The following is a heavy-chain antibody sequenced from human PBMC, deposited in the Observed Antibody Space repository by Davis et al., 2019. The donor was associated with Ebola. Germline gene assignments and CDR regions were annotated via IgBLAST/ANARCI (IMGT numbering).Heavy chain of an antibody. D-gene: IGHD3-3*01. CDR1: GGSISSYY. CDR3: ASMRSGYQQYYFDY. V-gene: IGHV4-59*01. CDR2: IYYSGST. J-gene: IGHJ4*02. Sequence: MPSETLSLTCTVSGGSISSYYWSWIRQPPGKGLEWIGYIYYSGSTNYNPSLKSRVTISVDTSKNQFSLKLSSVTAADTAVYYCASMRSGYQQYYFDYWGQGTLVTVSS.